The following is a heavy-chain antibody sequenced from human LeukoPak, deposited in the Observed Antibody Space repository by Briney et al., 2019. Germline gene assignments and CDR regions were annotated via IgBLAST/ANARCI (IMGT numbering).Heavy chain of an antibody. Sequence: GGSLRLSRVVSGLTFSSYAMSWVRQAPGKGLDWVSAISASGGSTYYAAPVRGRFTISRDNSKNTVYLQLNSLGGEDTAIYYCAPNWNLDYWGQGSLVTVSS. CDR2: ISASGGST. V-gene: IGHV3-23*01. D-gene: IGHD1-1*01. J-gene: IGHJ4*02. CDR3: APNWNLDY. CDR1: GLTFSSYA.